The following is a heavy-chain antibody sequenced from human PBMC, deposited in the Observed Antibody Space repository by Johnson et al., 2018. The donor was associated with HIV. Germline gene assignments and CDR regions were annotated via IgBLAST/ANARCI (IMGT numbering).Heavy chain of an antibody. D-gene: IGHD3-9*01. V-gene: IGHV3-13*01. CDR1: GFTFSSYD. CDR3: ARDLPYYYILTGYIWGAFDI. J-gene: IGHJ3*02. CDR2: IGTAGDT. Sequence: VQLVESGGGLVQPGGSLRLSCAASGFTFSSYDMHWVRQATGKGLEWVSAIGTAGDTYYPGSVKGRFTISRENAKNSLYLQMNSLRAEDTAVYYCARDLPYYYILTGYIWGAFDIWGQGTMVTVSS.